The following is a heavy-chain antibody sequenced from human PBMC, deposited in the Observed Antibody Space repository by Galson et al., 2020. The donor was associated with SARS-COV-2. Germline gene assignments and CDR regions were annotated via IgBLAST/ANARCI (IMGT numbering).Heavy chain of an antibody. Sequence: GESLKISCTASGFTFGDYAISWFRQAPAKGLEWVGFIRSETYGGQTEYAASVKGRFTISRDDSKSIAYLQMNSLKSEDTAVYYCGRDSGSYFRYFDFWGQGSLVTVSS. CDR2: IRSETYGGQT. J-gene: IGHJ4*02. CDR1: GFTFGDYA. CDR3: GRDSGSYFRYFDF. D-gene: IGHD1-26*01. V-gene: IGHV3-49*03.